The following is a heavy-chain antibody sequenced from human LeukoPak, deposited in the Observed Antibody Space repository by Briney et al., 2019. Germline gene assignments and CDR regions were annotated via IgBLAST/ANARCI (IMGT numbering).Heavy chain of an antibody. CDR1: GGTFSSYA. CDR3: ARGPYYDLWSGYYTRFDY. CDR2: IIPIFGTA. D-gene: IGHD3-3*01. Sequence: SVKVSCKASGGTFSSYAISWVRQAPGQGLEWMGGIIPIFGTANYAQKFQGRVTITTDESTSTAYMELSSLRSEDTAVYYCARGPYYDLWSGYYTRFDYWGQGTLVTVSS. J-gene: IGHJ4*02. V-gene: IGHV1-69*05.